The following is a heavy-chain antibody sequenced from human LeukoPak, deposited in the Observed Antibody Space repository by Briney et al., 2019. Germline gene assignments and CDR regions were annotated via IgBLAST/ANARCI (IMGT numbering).Heavy chain of an antibody. Sequence: ASVKVSCKASGGTFSSYAISWVRQAPGQGLEWMGWMNPNSGNTGYAQKFQGGVTITRNTSISTAYMELSSLRSEDTAVYYCARSQGIDWGQGTLVTVSS. CDR2: MNPNSGNT. CDR1: GGTFSSYA. V-gene: IGHV1-8*03. J-gene: IGHJ4*02. D-gene: IGHD2/OR15-2a*01. CDR3: ARSQGID.